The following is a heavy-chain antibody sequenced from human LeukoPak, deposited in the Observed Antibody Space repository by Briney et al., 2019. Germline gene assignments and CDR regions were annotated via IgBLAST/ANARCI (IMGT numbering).Heavy chain of an antibody. J-gene: IGHJ4*02. CDR3: ASPTMVRGVITD. CDR1: GGSISSSSYY. D-gene: IGHD3-10*01. V-gene: IGHV4-39*01. CDR2: IYYSGST. Sequence: PSETLSLTCTVSGGSISSSSYYWGWIRQPPGKGLEWIGSIYYSGSTYYNPSLKSRVTISVDTSKNQFSLKLSSVTAADTAVYYCASPTMVRGVITDWGQGTLVTVSS.